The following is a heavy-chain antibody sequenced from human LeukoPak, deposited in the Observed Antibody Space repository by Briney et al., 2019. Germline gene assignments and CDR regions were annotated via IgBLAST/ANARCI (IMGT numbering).Heavy chain of an antibody. CDR3: ARDEYNNYGSGGYFDP. V-gene: IGHV3-30*04. J-gene: IGHJ5*02. Sequence: GGSLRLSCAASGFIFVNHAMHWVRQAPGKGLEWLALISYDGRNRHYANSLRGRFIISRDNSRNTVYLQINNLRPEDTAIYYCARDEYNNYGSGGYFDPWGLGTLVTVSS. CDR2: ISYDGRNR. CDR1: GFIFVNHA. D-gene: IGHD5-12*01.